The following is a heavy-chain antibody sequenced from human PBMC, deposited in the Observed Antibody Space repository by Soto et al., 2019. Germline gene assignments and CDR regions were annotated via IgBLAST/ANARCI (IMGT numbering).Heavy chain of an antibody. CDR2: ISWNSETI. CDR3: AKDMKWGGMTTIHYFDS. J-gene: IGHJ4*02. V-gene: IGHV3-9*01. CDR1: GFTVDDYA. D-gene: IGHD4-17*01. Sequence: EVQLVESGGGLVQPGRSLRLSCAASGFTVDDYAMHWVRQAPGKGLEWVSGISWNSETIDYADSVKGRFTISRDNAKSSLFLQMNRVRPDDTALYYCAKDMKWGGMTTIHYFDSWGQGTLVTVSS.